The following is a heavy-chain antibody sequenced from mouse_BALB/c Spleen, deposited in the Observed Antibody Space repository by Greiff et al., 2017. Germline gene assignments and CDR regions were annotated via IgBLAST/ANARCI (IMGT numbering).Heavy chain of an antibody. CDR1: GYTFTSYW. CDR2: IYPSDSYT. CDR3: TRSGVLAMDY. J-gene: IGHJ4*01. V-gene: IGHV1-69*02. Sequence: QVQLQQPGAELVRTGASVKLSCKASGYTFTSYWINWVKQRPGQGLEWIGNIYPSDSYTNYNQKFKDKATLTVDKSSSTAYMQLSSPTSEDSAVYYCTRSGVLAMDYWGQGTSVTVSS. D-gene: IGHD2-14*01.